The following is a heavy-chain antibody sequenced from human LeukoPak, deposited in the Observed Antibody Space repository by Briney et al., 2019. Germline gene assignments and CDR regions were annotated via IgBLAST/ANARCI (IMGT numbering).Heavy chain of an antibody. V-gene: IGHV3-53*01. J-gene: IGHJ4*02. D-gene: IGHD2-21*02. Sequence: GSLRLSCAASGFTVSSNYMSWVRQAPGKGLEWVSVIYSGGSTYYADSVKGRFTISRDNSKNTLYLQMNSLRAEDTAVYYCARDSTCGGDCYYFDYWGQGTLVTVSS. CDR3: ARDSTCGGDCYYFDY. CDR1: GFTVSSNY. CDR2: IYSGGST.